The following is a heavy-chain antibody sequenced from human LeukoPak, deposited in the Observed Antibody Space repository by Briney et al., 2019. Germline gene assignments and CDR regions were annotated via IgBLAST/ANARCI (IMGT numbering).Heavy chain of an antibody. J-gene: IGHJ6*03. Sequence: GGSLRLSCAASGFTFDDYAMHWVRQAPGKGLEWVSGISWNSGSIGYADSVKGRFTISRDNAKNSLYLQMNSLRAEDTAVYYCARESRGYDILTGKYHRGYYSYYMDVWGKGTTVTVSS. CDR3: ARESRGYDILTGKYHRGYYSYYMDV. CDR1: GFTFDDYA. V-gene: IGHV3-9*01. CDR2: ISWNSGSI. D-gene: IGHD3-9*01.